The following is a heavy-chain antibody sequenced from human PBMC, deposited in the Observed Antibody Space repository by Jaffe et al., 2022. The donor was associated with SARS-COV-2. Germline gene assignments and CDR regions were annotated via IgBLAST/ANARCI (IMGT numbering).Heavy chain of an antibody. CDR3: TRGRRLVAPGTRWLDP. V-gene: IGHV1-8*01. CDR2: MNPDNGNT. J-gene: IGHJ5*02. CDR1: GYAFTSYE. D-gene: IGHD6-13*01. Sequence: QVQLVQSGAEVKEPGASVRVSCKASGYAFTSYEINWVRQAAGQGLEWLGWMNPDNGNTDYTMKFQGRITMTGNPSISTAYMELNSLRSDDTAVYYCTRGRRLVAPGTRWLDPWGQGSLVIVSS.